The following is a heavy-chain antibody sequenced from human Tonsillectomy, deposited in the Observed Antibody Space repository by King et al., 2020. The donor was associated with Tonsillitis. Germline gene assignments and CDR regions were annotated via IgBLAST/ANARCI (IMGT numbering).Heavy chain of an antibody. D-gene: IGHD6-13*01. Sequence: VQLVQSGGGVVQPGGSLRLSCAASGFTFSNYGMHWVRQAPGKGLEWVSFIRYDGSNKYYADSVKGRFTISRDNSKSTLYLQMNSLRAEDTAVYYCAKDGYSSRWYLGAYYFDYWGQGTLVPVSS. CDR3: AKDGYSSRWYLGAYYFDY. V-gene: IGHV3-30*02. CDR2: IRYDGSNK. CDR1: GFTFSNYG. J-gene: IGHJ4*02.